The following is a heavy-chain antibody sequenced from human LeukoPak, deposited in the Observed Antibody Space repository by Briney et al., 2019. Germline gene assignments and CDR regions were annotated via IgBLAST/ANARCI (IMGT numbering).Heavy chain of an antibody. CDR2: IIPIFGSA. CDR3: ARDYMGGSYQNWFDP. D-gene: IGHD1-26*01. J-gene: IGHJ5*02. Sequence: SVKVSCKASGGTFSSYAISWVRQAPGQGLEWMGGIIPIFGSAKYAQKSRGRVTITADESTSTVYTELSSLRSEDTAVYYCARDYMGGSYQNWFDPWGQGTLVTVSS. CDR1: GGTFSSYA. V-gene: IGHV1-69*13.